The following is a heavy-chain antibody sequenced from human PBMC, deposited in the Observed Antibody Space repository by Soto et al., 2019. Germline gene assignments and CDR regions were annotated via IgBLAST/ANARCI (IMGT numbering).Heavy chain of an antibody. V-gene: IGHV1-18*01. D-gene: IGHD3-10*01. CDR1: GYTFTSYG. CDR2: ISAYNGDT. CDR3: ARKTDSIPSGGDV. Sequence: ASVKVSCKASGYTFTSYGISWVRQAPGQGLEWMGWISAYNGDTAYADSVKGRFTISRHTSQNTLYLQMNSLRAEDTAVYYCARKTDSIPSGGDVWGKGTAVTVSS. J-gene: IGHJ6*04.